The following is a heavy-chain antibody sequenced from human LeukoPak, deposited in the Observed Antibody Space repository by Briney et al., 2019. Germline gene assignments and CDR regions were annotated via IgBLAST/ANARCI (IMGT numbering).Heavy chain of an antibody. D-gene: IGHD3/OR15-3a*01. CDR3: ARYLDFRADYYFDY. Sequence: PGGSLRLSCAASGFIFSSYWMTWVRQAPGKGQEWVANMKQDGSERYYVDSVKGRFTISRDNAKSSLYLQMNSLRVEDTAVYYCARYLDFRADYYFDYWGQGTLVTVSS. V-gene: IGHV3-7*01. CDR2: MKQDGSER. CDR1: GFIFSSYW. J-gene: IGHJ4*02.